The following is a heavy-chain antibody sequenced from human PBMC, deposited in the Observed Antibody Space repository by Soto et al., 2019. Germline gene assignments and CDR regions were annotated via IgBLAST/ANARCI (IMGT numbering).Heavy chain of an antibody. CDR2: IYYSGSP. CDR1: GGSISSGGYS. Sequence: QVQLQESGPGLVKPSQTLSLTCTVSGGSISSGGYSWSCLRQHPGKGLEWIGYIYYSGSPYYNPPLKSRVTIAVDTSKNQFPLKRSSVTAADTAVYYCARAPDVWGQGTLVTVAS. J-gene: IGHJ4*02. V-gene: IGHV4-31*03. CDR3: ARAPDV.